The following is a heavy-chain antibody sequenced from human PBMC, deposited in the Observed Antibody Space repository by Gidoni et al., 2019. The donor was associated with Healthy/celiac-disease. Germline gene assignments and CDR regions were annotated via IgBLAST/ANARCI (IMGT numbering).Heavy chain of an antibody. CDR2: ISSSSSTI. CDR3: ARDQNWILPY. V-gene: IGHV3-48*01. CDR1: GFTFSSYS. Sequence: EVQLVESGGGLVQPGGSLRLSCAASGFTFSSYSMNWVRQAPGKGLEWVSYISSSSSTIYYADSVKGRFTISRDNAKNSLYLQMNSLRAEDTAVYYCARDQNWILPYWGQGTLVTVSS. J-gene: IGHJ4*02. D-gene: IGHD5-18*01.